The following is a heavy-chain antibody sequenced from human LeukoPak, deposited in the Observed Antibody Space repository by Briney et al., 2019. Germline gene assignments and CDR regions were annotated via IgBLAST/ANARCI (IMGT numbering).Heavy chain of an antibody. Sequence: GSLRLSRAASEFDFSSHAMTWVRQAPGKGLEWVSAISISGSKTYYADSVKGRFTISRDNSKNTLYLQMNSLRAEDTAVYYCANEIRPNDYWGQGTQVTVSS. J-gene: IGHJ4*02. CDR1: EFDFSSHA. D-gene: IGHD4-17*01. CDR2: ISISGSKT. V-gene: IGHV3-23*01. CDR3: ANEIRPNDY.